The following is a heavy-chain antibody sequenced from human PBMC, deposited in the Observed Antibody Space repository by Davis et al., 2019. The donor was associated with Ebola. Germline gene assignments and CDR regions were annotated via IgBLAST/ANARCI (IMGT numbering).Heavy chain of an antibody. V-gene: IGHV1-69*05. J-gene: IGHJ6*04. Sequence: AASVKVSCKAVGGTLTSYAMTWVRQAPGQGLEWMGGIIPVFRTANYAQKLQGRVTMTTDTSTSTAYMELSRLRSDDTAVYYCARPRGAYYYYYGLDVWGKGTTVTVSS. CDR1: GGTLTSYA. CDR3: ARPRGAYYYYYGLDV. CDR2: IIPVFRTA.